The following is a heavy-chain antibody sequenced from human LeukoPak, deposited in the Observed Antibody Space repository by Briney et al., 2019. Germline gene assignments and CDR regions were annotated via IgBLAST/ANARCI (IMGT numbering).Heavy chain of an antibody. V-gene: IGHV4-34*08. D-gene: IGHD6-6*01. Sequence: GSLRLSCAASGFTFNNYAMSWVRQAPGKGVEWVGEINHSGITNYNPSLKRRVTISVDTSKNQFSLNLTSVTAADTAVYYCRSYSSSSDYWGQGSLVTVPS. CDR3: RSYSSSSDY. J-gene: IGHJ4*02. CDR2: INHSGIT. CDR1: GFTFNNYA.